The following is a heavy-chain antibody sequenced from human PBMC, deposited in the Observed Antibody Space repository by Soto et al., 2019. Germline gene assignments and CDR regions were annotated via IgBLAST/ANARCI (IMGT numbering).Heavy chain of an antibody. Sequence: SETLSLTCTVSGGSVSSGSYYWSWIRQPPGKGLEWIGYIYYSGSTNYNPSLKSRVTISVDTSKNQFSLELNSVTSADTAVYYCARVMSGYAYGYYDFWGQGALVTVSS. CDR3: ARVMSGYAYGYYDF. CDR1: GGSVSSGSYY. J-gene: IGHJ4*02. V-gene: IGHV4-61*01. CDR2: IYYSGST. D-gene: IGHD3-16*01.